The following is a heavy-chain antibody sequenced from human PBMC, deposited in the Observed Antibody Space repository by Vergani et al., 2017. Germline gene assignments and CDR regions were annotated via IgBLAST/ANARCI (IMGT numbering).Heavy chain of an antibody. V-gene: IGHV4-59*12. CDR2: IYYSGST. D-gene: IGHD4-23*01. Sequence: QVQLQESGPGLVKPSETLSLTCTVSGGSISSYYWSWIRQPPGKGLEWIGYIYYSGSTNYNPSLKSRVTISVDTSKNQFSLKLSSVTAADTAVYYCARDPVTDAFDIWGQGTMVTVSS. CDR3: ARDPVTDAFDI. CDR1: GGSISSYY. J-gene: IGHJ3*02.